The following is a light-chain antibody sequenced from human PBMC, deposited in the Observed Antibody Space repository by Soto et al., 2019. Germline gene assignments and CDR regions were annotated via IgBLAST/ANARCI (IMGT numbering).Light chain of an antibody. CDR3: QQYNNWPLT. J-gene: IGKJ4*01. Sequence: EIVMPPSPATLSVSTGERATLSCRASQSVRSNLAWYQQKPGQAPRLLIYGASTRATGIPAGFSGSGSGAEVTLTISSLQSEDFAVYYCQQYNNWPLTFGGGTKVDI. CDR1: QSVRSN. V-gene: IGKV3-15*01. CDR2: GAS.